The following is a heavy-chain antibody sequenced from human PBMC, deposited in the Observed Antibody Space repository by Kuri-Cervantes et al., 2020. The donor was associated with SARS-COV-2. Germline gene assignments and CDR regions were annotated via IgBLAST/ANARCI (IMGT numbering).Heavy chain of an antibody. Sequence: SETLSLTCAVSGYSISSGYYWGWIRQPPGKGLEWIGSIYHSGSTYYNPSLKSRVTISVDTSKNQFSLKLSSVTAADTAVYFCARCQGVAVPVALLVFLGYYMDVWGKGTTVTVSS. CDR1: GYSISSGYY. CDR3: ARCQGVAVPVALLVFLGYYMDV. D-gene: IGHD2-15*01. CDR2: IYHSGST. J-gene: IGHJ6*03. V-gene: IGHV4-38-2*01.